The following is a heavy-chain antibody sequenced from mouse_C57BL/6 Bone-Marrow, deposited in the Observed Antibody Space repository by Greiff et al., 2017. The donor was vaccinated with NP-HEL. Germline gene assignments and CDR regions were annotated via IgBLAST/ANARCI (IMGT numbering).Heavy chain of an antibody. J-gene: IGHJ3*01. D-gene: IGHD1-1*01. CDR2: IYPRSGNT. CDR3: ARDYGSSSFAY. CDR1: GYTFTSYG. Sequence: QVHVKQSGAELARPGASVKLSCKASGYTFTSYGISWVKQRTGQGLEWIGEIYPRSGNTYYNEKFKGKATLTADKSSSTAYMELRSLTSEDSAVYFCARDYGSSSFAYWGQGTLVTVSA. V-gene: IGHV1-81*01.